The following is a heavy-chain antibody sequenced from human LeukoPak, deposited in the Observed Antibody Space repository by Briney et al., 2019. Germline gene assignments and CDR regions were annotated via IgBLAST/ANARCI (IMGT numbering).Heavy chain of an antibody. V-gene: IGHV3-43*01. J-gene: IGHJ1*01. CDR3: ASEYFQH. CDR2: ISWDGGST. Sequence: PGGSLRFSCAASGFTFDDYTMHWVRQAPGKGLEWVSLISWDGGSTYYADSVKGRFTISRDNSKNSLYLQMNSLRTEDTALYYCASEYFQHWGQGTLVTVSS. CDR1: GFTFDDYT.